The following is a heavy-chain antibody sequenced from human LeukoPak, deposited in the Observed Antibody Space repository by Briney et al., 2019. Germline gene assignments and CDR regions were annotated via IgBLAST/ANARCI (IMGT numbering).Heavy chain of an antibody. CDR3: ARAPDCSSTSCCTYHYGMDV. CDR1: GGSISSGSYY. V-gene: IGHV4-61*02. J-gene: IGHJ6*02. CDR2: IYTSGST. D-gene: IGHD2-2*02. Sequence: PSQTLSLTCTVSGGSISSGSYYWSWIRQPAGKGLERIGRIYTSGSTNYNPSLKSRVTISVDTSKNQFSLKLSSVTAADTAVYYCARAPDCSSTSCCTYHYGMDVWGQGTTVTVSS.